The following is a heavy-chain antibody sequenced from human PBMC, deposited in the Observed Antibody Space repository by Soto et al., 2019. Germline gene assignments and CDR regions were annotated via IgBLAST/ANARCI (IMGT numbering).Heavy chain of an antibody. CDR3: ALELEIGSVPSFDY. D-gene: IGHD1-26*01. CDR2: IWFDGSIQ. J-gene: IGHJ4*02. V-gene: IGHV3-33*01. Sequence: QIQLVESGGGVVQPGRSLRLSCAASGFICSSYSVHGVRQAPGKGLEWVAVIWFDGSIQRYADSVKGRFIISGDNSKNTLYLQMDSLRAEDTAMYSCALELEIGSVPSFDYWGQGTLVTVSS. CDR1: GFICSSYS.